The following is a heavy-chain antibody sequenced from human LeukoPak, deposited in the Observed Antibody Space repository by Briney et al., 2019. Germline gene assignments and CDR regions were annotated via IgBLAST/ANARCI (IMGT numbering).Heavy chain of an antibody. D-gene: IGHD3-10*01. CDR3: ASGGNGAYGSGSFDY. J-gene: IGHJ4*02. Sequence: ASVTVSFKASGYTFTTYYMHWVRQAPGQGLEWMGLINPSGGSTSYAQKFQGRVTMTRDTSTSTVYMELSSLRSEDTAVYYCASGGNGAYGSGSFDYWGQGTLVTVSS. CDR1: GYTFTTYY. CDR2: INPSGGST. V-gene: IGHV1-46*01.